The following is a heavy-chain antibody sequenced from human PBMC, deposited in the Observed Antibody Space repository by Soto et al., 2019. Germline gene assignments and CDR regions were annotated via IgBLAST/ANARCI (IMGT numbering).Heavy chain of an antibody. J-gene: IGHJ2*01. CDR1: GYTFTSYG. CDR2: ISAYNGNT. D-gene: IGHD5-12*01. V-gene: IGHV1-18*01. CDR3: ARDSGWLQSYWYFDL. Sequence: GASVKVSCKASGYTFTSYGISWVRQAPGQGLEWMGWISAYNGNTNYAQKLQGRVTMTTDTSTSTAYMELRSLRSDDTAVYYCARDSGWLQSYWYFDLWGRGTLVTVSS.